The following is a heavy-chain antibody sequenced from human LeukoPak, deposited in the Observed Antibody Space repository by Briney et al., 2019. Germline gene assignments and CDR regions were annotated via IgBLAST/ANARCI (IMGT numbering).Heavy chain of an antibody. V-gene: IGHV1-69*13. J-gene: IGHJ5*02. CDR3: ARFRGGSYYWFDP. CDR2: IIPIFGTA. D-gene: IGHD1-26*01. Sequence: SVKVSCKASGGTFSSYAISWVRQAPGQGLEWMGGIIPIFGTANYAQKFQGRITITADESTNTAYMELSSLRSEDTAVYYCARFRGGSYYWFDPWGQGTLVTVSS. CDR1: GGTFSSYA.